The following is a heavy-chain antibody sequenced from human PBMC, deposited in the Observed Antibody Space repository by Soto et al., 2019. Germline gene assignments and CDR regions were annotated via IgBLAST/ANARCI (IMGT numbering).Heavy chain of an antibody. V-gene: IGHV1-18*01. Sequence: APRNLSCKASGYTFTSYGISRVRHAPGQGLEWMGWISAYNGNTKYAQTLQARVTLTTDTFTGTAYMEVRSLRSDDTAVYYCVRRSFAAGGRWYGEDDALDIRGEGTMVTVSS. CDR2: ISAYNGNT. D-gene: IGHD3-10*01. CDR3: VRRSFAAGGRWYGEDDALDI. CDR1: GYTFTSYG. J-gene: IGHJ3*02.